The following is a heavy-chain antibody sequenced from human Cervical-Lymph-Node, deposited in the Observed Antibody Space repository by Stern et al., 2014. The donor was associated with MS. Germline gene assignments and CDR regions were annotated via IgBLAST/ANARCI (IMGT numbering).Heavy chain of an antibody. Sequence: DQLVESGGGVVQPGRSLRLSCAASGFTFSSYGMHWVRQSPGKGLEWVAVISYDGSNKYYADSVKGRFTISRDNSKNTLYLQMNSLRAEDTAVYYCAKEGYCSGGSCSLDYWGQGTLVTVSS. CDR3: AKEGYCSGGSCSLDY. CDR2: ISYDGSNK. J-gene: IGHJ4*02. CDR1: GFTFSSYG. D-gene: IGHD2-15*01. V-gene: IGHV3-30*18.